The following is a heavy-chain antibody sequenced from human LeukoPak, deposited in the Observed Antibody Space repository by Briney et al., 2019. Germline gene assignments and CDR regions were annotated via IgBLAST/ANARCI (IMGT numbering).Heavy chain of an antibody. V-gene: IGHV4-34*01. CDR2: INHGEST. CDR3: AREGEQRRKKQYSTGYDS. D-gene: IGHD6-19*01. CDR1: GGAFRGYF. J-gene: IGHJ4*02. Sequence: PSETLSLTCAVYGGAFRGYFWSWVRQSPGRRLEWIGEINHGESTDYNPSLKSRVTISGDTSKNQSSLRLSSVTAADTAVYYCAREGEQRRKKQYSTGYDSWGQGTLVIVSS.